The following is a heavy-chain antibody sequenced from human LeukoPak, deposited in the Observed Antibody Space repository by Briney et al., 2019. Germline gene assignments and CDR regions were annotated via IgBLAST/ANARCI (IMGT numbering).Heavy chain of an antibody. CDR2: INWNGGST. D-gene: IGHD3-10*01. CDR1: GFTFDDYS. J-gene: IGHJ6*03. CDR3: AKDKLWFGESHYYYMDV. Sequence: GGSLRLSCAASGFTFDDYSMTWVRQAPGKGLEWVSGINWNGGSTGYADSVKGRFTISRDNAKNSLYLQMNSLRAEDTALYYCAKDKLWFGESHYYYMDVWGKGTTVTVSS. V-gene: IGHV3-20*04.